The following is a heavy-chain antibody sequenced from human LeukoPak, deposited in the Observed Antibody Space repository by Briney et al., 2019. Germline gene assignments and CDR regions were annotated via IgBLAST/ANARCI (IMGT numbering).Heavy chain of an antibody. CDR2: MDPKSGDT. Sequence: ASVKVSCKGSGYDFTVYYMHWVRQAPGQGLEWMGWMDPKSGDTVYAPKFQGRVSMTRDTSITTAYMELSSLTFDVSAMYYCATKGGLTPNTLAMWGHGTMVTVSS. CDR1: GYDFTVYY. V-gene: IGHV1-2*02. D-gene: IGHD2-15*01. J-gene: IGHJ3*01. CDR3: ATKGGLTPNTLAM.